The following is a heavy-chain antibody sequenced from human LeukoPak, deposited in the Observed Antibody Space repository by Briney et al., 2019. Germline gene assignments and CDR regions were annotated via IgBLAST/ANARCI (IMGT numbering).Heavy chain of an antibody. Sequence: ASLKLSCKVSGYTLTELSIHWVRQAPGKRLEWMGGFDLEDGETIYAQKFQGRVTMTEETSTDTAYMELSSLRSEDTAVYYCATSTPLYYYYYMDVWGKGTTVTVSS. CDR3: ATSTPLYYYYYMDV. V-gene: IGHV1-24*01. J-gene: IGHJ6*03. CDR1: GYTLTELS. CDR2: FDLEDGET.